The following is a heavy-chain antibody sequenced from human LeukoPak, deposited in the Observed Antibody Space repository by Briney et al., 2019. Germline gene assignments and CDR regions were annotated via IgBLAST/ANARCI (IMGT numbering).Heavy chain of an antibody. CDR3: ASLTGAFDI. V-gene: IGHV3-33*01. CDR2: IWYDGSNK. Sequence: PGGSLRLSCAASGFTFSSYGMHWVRQAPGKGLEWVAVIWYDGSNKYYADSVKGRFTISRDNSKNTLYLQMNSLRAEDTAVYYCASLTGAFDIWGQGTMVTVSS. D-gene: IGHD7-27*01. J-gene: IGHJ3*02. CDR1: GFTFSSYG.